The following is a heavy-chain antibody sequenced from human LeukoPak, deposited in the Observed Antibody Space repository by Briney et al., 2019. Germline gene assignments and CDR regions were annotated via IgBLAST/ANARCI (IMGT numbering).Heavy chain of an antibody. Sequence: GGSLRLSCAASGFTFSTFWMRWVRQAPGKGLEWVADIRQDGSKIYYVDSVKGRFTISRDNAKNSLYLQMNSLRAEDTAVYYCARDGHGDYVFGGYFDYWGQGTLVTVSS. V-gene: IGHV3-7*01. CDR2: IRQDGSKI. CDR1: GFTFSTFW. CDR3: ARDGHGDYVFGGYFDY. D-gene: IGHD4-17*01. J-gene: IGHJ4*02.